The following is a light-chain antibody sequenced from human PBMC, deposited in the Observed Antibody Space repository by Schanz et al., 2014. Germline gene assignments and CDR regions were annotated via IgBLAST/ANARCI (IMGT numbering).Light chain of an antibody. CDR3: QQRSNWPPLT. V-gene: IGKV3-11*01. Sequence: EIVLTQSPGTLSLSPGERATLSCRTSQSITSYLAWYQQKPGQAPRLLIYGASSRATGIPDRFSGSGSGTDFTLTISSLQSEDFAVYYCQQRSNWPPLTFGGGTKVEIK. J-gene: IGKJ4*01. CDR2: GAS. CDR1: QSITSY.